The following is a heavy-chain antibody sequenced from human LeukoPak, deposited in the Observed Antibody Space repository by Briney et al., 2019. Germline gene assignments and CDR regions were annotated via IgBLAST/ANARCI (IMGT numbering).Heavy chain of an antibody. V-gene: IGHV3-48*03. D-gene: IGHD2-21*02. Sequence: GGSLRLSCAASGFTFSSYEMNWVRQAPGKGLEWVSYISSSGSTTYYADSVKGRFTISRDNAKNSLYLQMNSLRAEDTAVYYCARDLAYCGGDCYGDGDWGAFDYWGQGTLVTVSS. CDR1: GFTFSSYE. CDR2: ISSSGSTT. CDR3: ARDLAYCGGDCYGDGDWGAFDY. J-gene: IGHJ4*02.